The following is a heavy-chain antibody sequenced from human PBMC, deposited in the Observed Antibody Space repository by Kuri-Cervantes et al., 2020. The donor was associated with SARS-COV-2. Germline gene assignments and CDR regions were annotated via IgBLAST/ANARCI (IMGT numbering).Heavy chain of an antibody. J-gene: IGHJ5*02. CDR1: GGSFSGYY. Sequence: SETLSLTCAVYGGSFSGYYWSWIRQLPGKGLEWIGEINHSGSTNYNPSLKSRVTISVDTSKNQFSLKLSSVTAADTAVYYCARDPNANHNNWFDPWGQGTLVTVSS. D-gene: IGHD4/OR15-4a*01. CDR3: ARDPNANHNNWFDP. V-gene: IGHV4-34*01. CDR2: INHSGST.